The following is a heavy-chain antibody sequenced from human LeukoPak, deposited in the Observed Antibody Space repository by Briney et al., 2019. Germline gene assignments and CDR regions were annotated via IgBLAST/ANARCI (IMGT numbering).Heavy chain of an antibody. D-gene: IGHD2-21*01. CDR2: IYYSGST. J-gene: IGHJ4*02. V-gene: IGHV4-39*01. CDR1: GGSISGSSYY. CDR3: ARLAIHPGVWVGRPYGHFDY. Sequence: PSETLSLTCTVSGGSISGSSYYWGWIRQPPGKGLEWIGSIYYSGSTYYNPSLKSRVAISVDTSKNQFSLKLNSVTATDTAVYYCARLAIHPGVWVGRPYGHFDYWGQGTLVTVSS.